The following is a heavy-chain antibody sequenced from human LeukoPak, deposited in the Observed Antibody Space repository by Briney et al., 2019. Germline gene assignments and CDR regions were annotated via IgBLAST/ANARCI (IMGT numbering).Heavy chain of an antibody. CDR2: IYYSGST. CDR1: GGSISSYY. Sequence: SETLSLTCTVSGGSISSYYWSWIRQPPGKGLEWIGYIYYSGSTNYNPSLKSRITISVDTSKNQFSLKLSSVTAADTAVYYCARLSFEEWVADYWGQGTLVTVSS. D-gene: IGHD3-10*01. J-gene: IGHJ4*02. V-gene: IGHV4-59*01. CDR3: ARLSFEEWVADY.